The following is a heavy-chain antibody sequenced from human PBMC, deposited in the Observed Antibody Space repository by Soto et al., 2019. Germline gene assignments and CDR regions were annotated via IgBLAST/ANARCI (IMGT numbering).Heavy chain of an antibody. CDR3: AKNGIAVVPAAMRRDYYYYYYMDV. V-gene: IGHV3-23*01. CDR1: GFTFSSYA. CDR2: ISGSGGST. J-gene: IGHJ6*03. Sequence: EVQLLESGGGLVQPGGSLRLSCAASGFTFSSYAMSWVRQAPGKGLEWVSAISGSGGSTYYADSVKGRFTISRDNSKNTLYLQMNSLRAEDTAVYYCAKNGIAVVPAAMRRDYYYYYYMDVWGKGTKVTVSS. D-gene: IGHD2-2*01.